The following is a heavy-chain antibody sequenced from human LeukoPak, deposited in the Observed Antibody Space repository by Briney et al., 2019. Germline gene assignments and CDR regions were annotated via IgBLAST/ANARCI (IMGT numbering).Heavy chain of an antibody. J-gene: IGHJ5*02. CDR1: GGSISSYY. CDR2: IYYSGST. Sequence: SETLSLTCTVSGGSISSYYWSWIRQPPGKGPEWIGYIYYSGSTNYNPSLKSRVTISVDTSKNQFSLKLSSVTAADTAVYYCARHVEGRFDPWGQGTLVTVSS. V-gene: IGHV4-59*08. CDR3: ARHVEGRFDP. D-gene: IGHD2-21*01.